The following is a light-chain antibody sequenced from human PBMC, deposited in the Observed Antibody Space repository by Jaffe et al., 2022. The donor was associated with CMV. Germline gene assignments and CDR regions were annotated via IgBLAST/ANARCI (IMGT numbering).Light chain of an antibody. CDR1: QSISTY. CDR3: QQSFNTPIT. V-gene: IGKV1-39*01. Sequence: IQMTQSPSSLSASVGDRVTIACRASQSISTYLNWYQQKPGKAPKRLIYGASTLQSGVPSRFSGSGSGTDFTLTISSLQPEDFAIYYCQQSFNTPITFGQGTRLEIK. J-gene: IGKJ5*01. CDR2: GAS.